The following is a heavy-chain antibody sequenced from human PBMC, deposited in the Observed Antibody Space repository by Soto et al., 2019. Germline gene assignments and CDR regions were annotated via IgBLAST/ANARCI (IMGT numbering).Heavy chain of an antibody. V-gene: IGHV3-23*01. CDR2: ISGSADST. CDR3: AKTRGAMIYAISVYGMDV. D-gene: IGHD2-8*01. Sequence: EVQLLESGGGFIHPGGSLRLSCAASGFSFSSFAMNWVRQAPGKGLEWVLIISGSADSTFYADSVKGRFTISRDNSKSTLYLQSNSLRTEDTAVYYCAKTRGAMIYAISVYGMDVWGQGTTVTVSS. CDR1: GFSFSSFA. J-gene: IGHJ6*02.